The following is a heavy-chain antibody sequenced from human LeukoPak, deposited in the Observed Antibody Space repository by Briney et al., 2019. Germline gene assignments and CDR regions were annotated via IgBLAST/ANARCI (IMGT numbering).Heavy chain of an antibody. Sequence: GGSLRLSCAASGFTVSTNYMSWVRQAPGKGLEWVSVIYSGGSTYYADSVKGRFTISRHNSENTLYLQMNSLRAEDTAVYYCARGMTNLFDYWGQGTLVTVSS. V-gene: IGHV3-53*04. CDR2: IYSGGST. D-gene: IGHD4-11*01. CDR3: ARGMTNLFDY. J-gene: IGHJ4*02. CDR1: GFTVSTNY.